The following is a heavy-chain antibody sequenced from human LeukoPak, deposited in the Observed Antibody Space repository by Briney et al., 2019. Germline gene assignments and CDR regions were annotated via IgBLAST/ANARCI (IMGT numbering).Heavy chain of an antibody. CDR3: ARDLAPYNWNFAY. CDR2: ISAHNGNT. V-gene: IGHV1-18*01. CDR1: GYTFSNYG. D-gene: IGHD1-20*01. J-gene: IGHJ4*02. Sequence: ASVKVSCKASGYTFSNYGISWVRQAPGQRLEWMAWISAHNGNTNYAQKFQGRVTVTTDISTSTAYMELRSLTSDDTAVYYCARDLAPYNWNFAYWGQGTLVTVSS.